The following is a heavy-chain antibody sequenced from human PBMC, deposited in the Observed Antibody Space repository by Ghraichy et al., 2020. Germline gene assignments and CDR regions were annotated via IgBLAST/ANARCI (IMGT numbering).Heavy chain of an antibody. CDR3: ARDQRIAAAKYYYYYGMDV. Sequence: SETLSLTCTVYGGSFSGYYWSWIRQPPGKGLEWIGEINHSGSTNYNPSLKSRVTISVDTSKNQFSLKLSSVTAADTAVYYCARDQRIAAAKYYYYYGMDVWGQGTTVTVSS. CDR2: INHSGST. CDR1: GGSFSGYY. D-gene: IGHD6-13*01. J-gene: IGHJ6*02. V-gene: IGHV4-34*01.